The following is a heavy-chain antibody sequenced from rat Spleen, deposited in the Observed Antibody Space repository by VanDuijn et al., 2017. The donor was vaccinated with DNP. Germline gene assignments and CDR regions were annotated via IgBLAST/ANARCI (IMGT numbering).Heavy chain of an antibody. J-gene: IGHJ4*01. V-gene: IGHV5S10*01. Sequence: EVQLVESGGGLVQPGRSLKLSCAASGFTFSDYNMAWVRQAPKKGLEWVATIIYDGSRTYYRDSVKGRFTISSDNAKSTLYLEMDSLRSEDTATYYCATFEGRDAWGQGTSVTVSS. CDR2: IIYDGSRT. CDR3: ATFEGRDA. CDR1: GFTFSDYN. D-gene: IGHD1-11*01.